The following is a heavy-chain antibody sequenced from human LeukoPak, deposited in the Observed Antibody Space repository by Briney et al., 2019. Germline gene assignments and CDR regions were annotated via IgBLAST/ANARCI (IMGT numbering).Heavy chain of an antibody. CDR1: GFTFSSYG. CDR2: IRYDGSNE. D-gene: IGHD3-16*02. Sequence: GGSLRLSCAASGFTFSSYGMHWVRQAPGKGLEWVSFIRYDGSNEYYADSVRGRFTISRDNSKNTLYLQMNSLRAEDTAVYFCARTLASDYVWGRYRFSAFDIWGQGTMVTVSS. J-gene: IGHJ3*02. CDR3: ARTLASDYVWGRYRFSAFDI. V-gene: IGHV3-30*02.